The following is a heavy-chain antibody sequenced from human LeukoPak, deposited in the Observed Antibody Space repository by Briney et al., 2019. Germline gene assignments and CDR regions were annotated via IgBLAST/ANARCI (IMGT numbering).Heavy chain of an antibody. Sequence: ASVKVSCKASGYTFTSYDINWVRQATGQGLEWMGWMNPNSGNTGYAQKLQGRVTITRNTSISTAYMELSSLRSEDTAVYYCARGGFLEWLPLDYWGQGTLVTVSS. CDR2: MNPNSGNT. V-gene: IGHV1-8*03. CDR1: GYTFTSYD. D-gene: IGHD3-3*01. CDR3: ARGGFLEWLPLDY. J-gene: IGHJ4*02.